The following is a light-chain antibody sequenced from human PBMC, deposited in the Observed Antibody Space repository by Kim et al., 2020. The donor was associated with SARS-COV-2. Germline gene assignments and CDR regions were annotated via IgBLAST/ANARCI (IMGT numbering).Light chain of an antibody. CDR1: HIGSKR. CDR3: QVWDSSSYHLV. V-gene: IGLV3-21*04. CDR2: YDS. J-gene: IGLJ3*02. Sequence: AAGKTTRQSHGRNHIGSKRVQLYQQEPGETPVLVIDYDSDRTSGIPEGFTGANSENTANLTISRVEAGDESDYYCQVWDSSSYHLVFGGGAQLAVL.